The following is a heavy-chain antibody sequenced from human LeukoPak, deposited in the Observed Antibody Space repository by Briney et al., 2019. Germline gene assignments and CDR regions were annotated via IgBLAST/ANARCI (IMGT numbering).Heavy chain of an antibody. CDR3: ARGCGGDCSDAFDT. D-gene: IGHD2-21*02. V-gene: IGHV3-53*01. Sequence: EGSLRLSCAASGFTVSSNYMSWVRQAPGKGLEWISVIYSGGSTYYADSVMGRFTISRDNSKNTLYLQMNSLRAEDTAVYYCARGCGGDCSDAFDTWGQGTMVTVSS. CDR1: GFTVSSNY. J-gene: IGHJ3*02. CDR2: IYSGGST.